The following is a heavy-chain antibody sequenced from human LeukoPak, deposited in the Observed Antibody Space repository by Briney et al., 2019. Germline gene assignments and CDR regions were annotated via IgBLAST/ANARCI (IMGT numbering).Heavy chain of an antibody. CDR2: ISSSSSYI. CDR1: GFTFSSYS. Sequence: PGGSLRLSCAASGFTFSSYSMNWVRQAPGKGLEWVSSISSSSSYIYYADSVKGRFTISRDNDKNSLYLQMTSLRAEDTAVYYCARDGSAIFGVGHDYWGQGTLVTVSS. J-gene: IGHJ4*02. CDR3: ARDGSAIFGVGHDY. D-gene: IGHD3-3*01. V-gene: IGHV3-21*01.